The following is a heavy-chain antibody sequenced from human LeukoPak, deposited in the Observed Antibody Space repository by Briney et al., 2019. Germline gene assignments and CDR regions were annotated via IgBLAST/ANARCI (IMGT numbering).Heavy chain of an antibody. CDR3: VRGAGPLFDP. CDR2: ITSSSTTT. V-gene: IGHV3-11*01. Sequence: PGGSLRLSCAASGFTFSDHYMSWIRQAPGKGLEWLSYITSSSTTTSYADSVKGRFTVSRDNAKNSLYLQTNGLRADDTAVYYCVRGAGPLFDPWGQGTLVTVSS. CDR1: GFTFSDHY. J-gene: IGHJ5*02.